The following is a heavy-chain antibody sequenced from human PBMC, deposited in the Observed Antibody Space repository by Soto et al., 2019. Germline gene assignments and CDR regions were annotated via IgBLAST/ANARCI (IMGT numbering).Heavy chain of an antibody. CDR2: TYYRSKWYN. CDR1: GDSVSSNTAA. J-gene: IGHJ4*02. Sequence: SQTLSLTCAISGDSVSSNTAAWNWIRQSPSRGLEWLGRTYYRSKWYNDYAVSVKSRITINPDTSKNQFSMHLNSVTPEDTALYHCVRDVGFDFDYWGLGTLVTVSS. V-gene: IGHV6-1*01. D-gene: IGHD1-26*01. CDR3: VRDVGFDFDY.